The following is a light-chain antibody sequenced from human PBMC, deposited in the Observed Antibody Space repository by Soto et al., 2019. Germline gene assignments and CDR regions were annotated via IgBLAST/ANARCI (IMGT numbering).Light chain of an antibody. CDR2: ANT. CDR1: SSNIGAGYD. CDR3: QSYDSSLSGYV. Sequence: QSVLTQPPSLSWAPGQRVTISCTGSSSNIGAGYDVHWYQQLPGTAPKLLIYANTNRPSGVPDRFSGSKSGTSASLAITGLRAEDEADYYCQSYDSSLSGYVFGTGTKLTVL. J-gene: IGLJ1*01. V-gene: IGLV1-40*01.